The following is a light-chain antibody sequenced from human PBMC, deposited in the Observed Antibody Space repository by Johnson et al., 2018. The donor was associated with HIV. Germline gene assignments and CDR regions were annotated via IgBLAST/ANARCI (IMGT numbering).Light chain of an antibody. CDR3: GIWDASLSPLYV. Sequence: QPVLTQPPSVSAAPGQKVSISCSGSSSNIGNNYVSWYQKLPGAAPTLLIYEDNKRPSGIPDRFSGSKSGATATLGITGLQTGDEADYYCGIWDASLSPLYVFGTGTTITVL. J-gene: IGLJ1*01. CDR1: SSNIGNNY. CDR2: EDN. V-gene: IGLV1-51*02.